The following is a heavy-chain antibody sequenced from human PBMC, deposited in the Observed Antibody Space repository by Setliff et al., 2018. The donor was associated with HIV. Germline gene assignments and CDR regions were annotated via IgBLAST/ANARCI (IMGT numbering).Heavy chain of an antibody. Sequence: ASVKVSCKASGYTFTGYYIHWVRQAPGQGLEWMGWINPNTGGTDYAQKFQGWVTMTRETSISTAYMELRRLKSDDAAVYYCARGRTNSSYYNFWSAYSSTMDVWGHGTMVTVSS. V-gene: IGHV1-2*04. CDR1: GYTFTGYY. J-gene: IGHJ6*02. CDR2: INPNTGGT. D-gene: IGHD3-3*01. CDR3: ARGRTNSSYYNFWSAYSSTMDV.